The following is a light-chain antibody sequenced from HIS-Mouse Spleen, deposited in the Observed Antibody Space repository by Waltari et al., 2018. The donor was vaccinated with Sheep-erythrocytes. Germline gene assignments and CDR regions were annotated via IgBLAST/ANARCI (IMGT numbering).Light chain of an antibody. CDR1: RSDVGCYNY. V-gene: IGLV2-8*01. CDR3: SSYAGSNNWV. CDR2: EVS. Sequence: QSALTQPPSASGSPGQSVTISCTGTRSDVGCYNYVSWYQQHPGNAPKLMIYEVSKRPSVVPDRLCGTKAGNTASLTVSGLQAEDEADYYCSSYAGSNNWVFGGGTKLTVL. J-gene: IGLJ3*02.